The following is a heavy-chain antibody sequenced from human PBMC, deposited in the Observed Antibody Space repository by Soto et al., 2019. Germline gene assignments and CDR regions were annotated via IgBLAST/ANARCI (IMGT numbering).Heavy chain of an antibody. V-gene: IGHV2-70*11. Sequence: SGPTLVNPTQTLTLTCTFSGFSLTTGGMCVSWIRQPPGKALEWLARIDWDDTKYYTTSVKTRLTISKDISKNQVVLTMTNMDPVDTARYYCARIKEQLPNDAFDVWGQRTMVTVSS. J-gene: IGHJ3*01. CDR3: ARIKEQLPNDAFDV. CDR1: GFSLTTGGMC. CDR2: IDWDDTK. D-gene: IGHD2-2*01.